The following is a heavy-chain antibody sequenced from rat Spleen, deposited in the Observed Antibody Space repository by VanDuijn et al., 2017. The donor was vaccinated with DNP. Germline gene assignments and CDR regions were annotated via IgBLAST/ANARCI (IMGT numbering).Heavy chain of an antibody. CDR3: ARHPDY. J-gene: IGHJ3*01. CDR2: MSSGGTA. Sequence: QVQLKESGPGLVQPSQTLSLTCTVSGLSLTSNSVSWIRQPPGRGLEWIAAMSSGGTAYSTSLLKTRLRLSRDTSKSQVFLQMNSLQSEDTAMYFCARHPDYWGQGTLVTVSS. D-gene: IGHD3-1*01. V-gene: IGHV2S12*01. CDR1: GLSLTSNS.